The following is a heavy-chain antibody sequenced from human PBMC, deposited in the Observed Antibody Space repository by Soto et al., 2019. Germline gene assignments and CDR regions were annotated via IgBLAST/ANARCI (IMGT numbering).Heavy chain of an antibody. Sequence: QVQLQESGPGLVKPSQTLSLTCTVSGGSISSGTSYWTWIRQAPGTGLELIGYLYYSGNTFYNPSLKSRVTISIDTSKNQFSLKLSSVTAADTAVYYCARSMVRGAIGAFDAWGQGTVVTVSS. CDR2: LYYSGNT. CDR1: GGSISSGTSY. CDR3: ARSMVRGAIGAFDA. J-gene: IGHJ3*01. V-gene: IGHV4-30-4*01. D-gene: IGHD3-10*01.